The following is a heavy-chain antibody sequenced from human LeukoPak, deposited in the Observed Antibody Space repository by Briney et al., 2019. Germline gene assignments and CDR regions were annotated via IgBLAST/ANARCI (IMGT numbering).Heavy chain of an antibody. V-gene: IGHV5-51*01. CDR3: ARRPLPWRGFDS. D-gene: IGHD3-10*01. Sequence: KAGESLKISCKGSGYSFTSYWIGWVRQMPGKGLEWMGIIYPGDSDTRYSPSFQGQVTFSADRSTNTAYLQWSSLQASDTAMYYCARRPLPWRGFDSWGQGTPVTVSS. CDR2: IYPGDSDT. J-gene: IGHJ4*02. CDR1: GYSFTSYW.